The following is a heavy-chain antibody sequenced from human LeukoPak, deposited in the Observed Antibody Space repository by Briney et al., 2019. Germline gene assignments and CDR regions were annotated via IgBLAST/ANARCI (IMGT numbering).Heavy chain of an antibody. V-gene: IGHV1-69*04. D-gene: IGHD3-10*01. CDR3: ARHDYGSGIVDY. CDR2: IIPILGIA. CDR1: TFSXXA. J-gene: IGHJ4*02. Sequence: TFSXXAISXVRQAPGQGLEWMGRIIPILGIANYAQKFQGRVTITADKSTSTAYMELSSLRSEDTAVYYCARHDYGSGIVDYWGQGTLVTVSS.